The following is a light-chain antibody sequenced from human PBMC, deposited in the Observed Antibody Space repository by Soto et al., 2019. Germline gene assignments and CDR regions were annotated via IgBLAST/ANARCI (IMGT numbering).Light chain of an antibody. CDR2: GAS. CDR3: QEYGSSPVT. Sequence: EIVLTQSPGTLSLSPGERATLSCRASQSVSSSYLAWYQQKPGQATRLLSYGASSMATGIPDRFSGSGSGTDFTLTISRLKAEDIAVYYCQEYGSSPVTFGHKIKLEIK. V-gene: IGKV3-20*01. J-gene: IGKJ2*01. CDR1: QSVSSSY.